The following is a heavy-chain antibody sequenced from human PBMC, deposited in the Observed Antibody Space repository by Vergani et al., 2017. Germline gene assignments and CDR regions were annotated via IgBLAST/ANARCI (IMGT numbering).Heavy chain of an antibody. CDR2: ISYDGSNK. Sequence: QVQLVESGGGVVQPGRSLRLSCAASGFTFSSYGMHWVRQAPGKGLEWMAVISYDGSNKYYADSVKGRFTISRDNSKNTLYLQMNSLRAEDTAVYYCAKSMVRGVIRTDYYYYYMDVWGKGTTVTVSS. V-gene: IGHV3-30*18. J-gene: IGHJ6*03. D-gene: IGHD3-10*01. CDR3: AKSMVRGVIRTDYYYYYMDV. CDR1: GFTFSSYG.